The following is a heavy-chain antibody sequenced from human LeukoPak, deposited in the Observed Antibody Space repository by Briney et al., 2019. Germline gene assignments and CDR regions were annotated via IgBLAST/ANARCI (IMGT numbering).Heavy chain of an antibody. CDR2: ISGSGGST. CDR3: AKDSQDWGFDP. J-gene: IGHJ5*02. CDR1: GFTFNNYA. Sequence: GGTLRLSCAASGFTFNNYAMSWVRQAPGKGLEWVSSISGSGGSTYYADSVKGRFTISRDNSKNTLYLQMNSLRAEDTAVYYCAKDSQDWGFDPWGQGTLVTVSS. V-gene: IGHV3-23*01. D-gene: IGHD2-21*01.